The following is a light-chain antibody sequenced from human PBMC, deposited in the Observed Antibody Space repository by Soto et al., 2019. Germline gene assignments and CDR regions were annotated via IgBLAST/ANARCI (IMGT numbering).Light chain of an antibody. CDR1: QSVSSNY. V-gene: IGKV3-20*01. CDR2: VAS. J-gene: IGKJ5*01. Sequence: EVVLTQSPGTLSLSPGERATLSCRASQSVSSNYLAWYQQKPGQAPRVLIYVASSRATGIPDRFIGSGSGTDFTLTISRLEPEDFSVYYCQQYGSSPITFGQGTRLEIK. CDR3: QQYGSSPIT.